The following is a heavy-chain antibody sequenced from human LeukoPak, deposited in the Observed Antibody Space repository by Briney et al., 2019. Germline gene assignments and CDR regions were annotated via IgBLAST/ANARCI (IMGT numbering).Heavy chain of an antibody. CDR2: INHSGST. CDR1: SGSFSSYY. D-gene: IGHD5-18*01. V-gene: IGHV4-34*01. Sequence: SETLSLTCAVYSGSFSSYYWSWIRQPPGKGLEWIGEINHSGSTNYNPSLKSRVTISVDTSKNQFSLRLNSVTAADTAVYYCARGAAGTAMPYFDNWGQGTLVTVPS. CDR3: ARGAAGTAMPYFDN. J-gene: IGHJ4*02.